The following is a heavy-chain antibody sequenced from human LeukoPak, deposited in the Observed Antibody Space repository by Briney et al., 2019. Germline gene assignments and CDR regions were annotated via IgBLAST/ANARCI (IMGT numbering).Heavy chain of an antibody. Sequence: SGTLSLTCAVYDGSFSAYYWSWIRQSPGKGLEWIGQINHGGITSYSPSLKSRVTISLDTSKNQFSLNLSSVTAADTAVYYCARSPSRSGWSGSYLGIYWGQGTLVTVSS. D-gene: IGHD3-3*01. CDR2: INHGGIT. CDR1: DGSFSAYY. J-gene: IGHJ4*02. V-gene: IGHV4-34*01. CDR3: ARSPSRSGWSGSYLGIY.